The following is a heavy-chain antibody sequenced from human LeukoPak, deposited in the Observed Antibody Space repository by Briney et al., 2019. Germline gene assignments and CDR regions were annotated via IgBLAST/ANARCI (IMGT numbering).Heavy chain of an antibody. CDR3: ARATYGSSGLGY. CDR2: IKEDGGEK. CDR1: GFMFRTYW. D-gene: IGHD3-22*01. J-gene: IGHJ4*02. V-gene: IGHV3-7*04. Sequence: PGGSLRLSCAASGFMFRTYWMHWVRQAPGHGLEWLANIKEDGGEKVFAESVEGRFTISRDNAKNSLYLQMNSLRPEDTAVYYCARATYGSSGLGYWGQGTLVTVSS.